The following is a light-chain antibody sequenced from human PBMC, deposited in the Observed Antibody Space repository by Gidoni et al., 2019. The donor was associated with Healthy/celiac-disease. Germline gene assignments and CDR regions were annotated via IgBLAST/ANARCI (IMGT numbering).Light chain of an antibody. V-gene: IGKV1-39*01. CDR1: QSISSY. CDR2: AAS. J-gene: IGKJ3*01. Sequence: DIQMTQSPSSLSASVGDRVTITCRASQSISSYFNWYQQKPGKAPQLLIYAASSLQSGVPSSFSGSGSCTAFTPPISSLQPADFATVYCQQSYSTPFTFGPGTKVEIK. CDR3: QQSYSTPFT.